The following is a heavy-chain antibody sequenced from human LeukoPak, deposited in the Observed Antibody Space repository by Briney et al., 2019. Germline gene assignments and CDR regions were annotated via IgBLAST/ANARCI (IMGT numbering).Heavy chain of an antibody. J-gene: IGHJ4*02. CDR1: QFSFNTHS. Sequence: GGSLRLSCAASQFSFNTHSMSWVRQAPGKGLEWVSSISGRNNGEYTYYADSVEGRFTISRDSSKNTVYLHMNSLRGEDTAVYYCARAIGWDYSLDYWGQGTLVTVSS. CDR3: ARAIGWDYSLDY. D-gene: IGHD4-11*01. V-gene: IGHV3-23*01. CDR2: ISGRNNGEYT.